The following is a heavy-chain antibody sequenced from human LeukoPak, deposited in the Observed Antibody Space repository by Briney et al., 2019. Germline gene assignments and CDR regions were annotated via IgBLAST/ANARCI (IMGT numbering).Heavy chain of an antibody. CDR2: IYHSGST. V-gene: IGHV4-30-2*01. J-gene: IGHJ3*02. Sequence: SETLSLTCAVSGDSISSGGYSWSWIRQPPGKGLEWIGYIYHSGSTYYNPSLKSRITISVDRYKNQFSLKLSSVTAADTAVYYCARGWDTIFGVVYAFDIWGQGTMVTVSS. CDR3: ARGWDTIFGVVYAFDI. CDR1: GDSISSGGYS. D-gene: IGHD3-3*01.